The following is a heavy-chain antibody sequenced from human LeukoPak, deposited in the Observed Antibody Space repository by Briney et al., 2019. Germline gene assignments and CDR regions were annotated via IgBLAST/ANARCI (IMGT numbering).Heavy chain of an antibody. D-gene: IGHD3-16*01. J-gene: IGHJ6*03. Sequence: GGSLRLSCAASGFIFSTYGMYWVRQAPGKGLEWVAFIQYDGNNKYYGDFVKGRFTISRDNSNNTLYLQMNSLRAEDTAVYYCAKGFGGYYYYYMDVWGKGTTVTVSS. V-gene: IGHV3-30*02. CDR1: GFIFSTYG. CDR3: AKGFGGYYYYYMDV. CDR2: IQYDGNNK.